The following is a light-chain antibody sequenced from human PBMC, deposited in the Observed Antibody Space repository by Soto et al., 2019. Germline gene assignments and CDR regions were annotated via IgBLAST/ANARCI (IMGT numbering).Light chain of an antibody. CDR2: SAY. V-gene: IGKV1-17*01. Sequence: DIQMTQSPSSLSASVGDRVTISCRASQSISHYLDWYQEKPGKAPRLLIYSAYNLQDGVQSRFSGSGSGTDFTLTIRSLEPEDFAVYYCQQRSNWPPTFGQGTRLEIK. CDR1: QSISHY. CDR3: QQRSNWPPT. J-gene: IGKJ5*01.